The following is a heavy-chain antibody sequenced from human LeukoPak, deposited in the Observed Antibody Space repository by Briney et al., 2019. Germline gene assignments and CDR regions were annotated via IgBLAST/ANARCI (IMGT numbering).Heavy chain of an antibody. CDR1: GFTFSSYA. Sequence: TGGSLRLSCAASGFTFSSYAMNWVRQAPGKGLEWVSAISGSGGSTYYADSVKGRFTISRDNSKNTLYLQMNSLRAEDTAVYYCAKFGTYCSSTSCAPSYYYYMDVWGKGTTVTVSS. D-gene: IGHD2-2*01. V-gene: IGHV3-23*01. J-gene: IGHJ6*03. CDR3: AKFGTYCSSTSCAPSYYYYMDV. CDR2: ISGSGGST.